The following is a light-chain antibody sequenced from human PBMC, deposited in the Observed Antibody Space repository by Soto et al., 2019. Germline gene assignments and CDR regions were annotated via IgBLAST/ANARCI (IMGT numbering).Light chain of an antibody. V-gene: IGKV1-39*01. CDR2: AAS. CDR1: QSISSY. Sequence: DIQMTQSPSTLSASVGYIFTITCRASQSISSYLNWYQQKPGKAPKLLIYAASSLQSGVPSRFSGSGSGTDFTLTISSLQPEDFATYYCQQSYSTPLTFGGGTKVDIK. J-gene: IGKJ4*01. CDR3: QQSYSTPLT.